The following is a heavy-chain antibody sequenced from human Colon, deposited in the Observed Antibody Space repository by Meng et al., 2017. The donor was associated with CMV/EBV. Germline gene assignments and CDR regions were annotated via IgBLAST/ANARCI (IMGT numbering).Heavy chain of an antibody. V-gene: IGHV3-9*01. J-gene: IGHJ4*02. CDR1: GFTMEAYA. CDR2: ITWNSRKI. D-gene: IGHD1-26*01. Sequence: SLKISCAASGFTMEAYAMHWVRQVPGKGLVWVAGITWNSRKIGYATSVKVRFTISRDNAKNSLDLELNSLRIDDTGLYYCAKDRSYSAFGYFGDWVQGTLVTVSS. CDR3: AKDRSYSAFGYFGD.